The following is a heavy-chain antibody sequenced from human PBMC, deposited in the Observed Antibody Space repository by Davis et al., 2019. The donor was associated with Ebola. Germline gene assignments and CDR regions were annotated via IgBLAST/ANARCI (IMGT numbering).Heavy chain of an antibody. J-gene: IGHJ6*02. D-gene: IGHD4-17*01. CDR1: GGSLSNKY. CDR3: AGPTTVTTKTGYYYGLDV. V-gene: IGHV4-59*08. CDR2: IYYRGST. Sequence: PSETLSLTCSVSGGSLSNKYWSWIRQPPGKGLEWMGYIYYRGSTNYNPSLKSRVTISVATSKSQFSLELRSVTAADTATYYCAGPTTVTTKTGYYYGLDVWGQGTTVVVSS.